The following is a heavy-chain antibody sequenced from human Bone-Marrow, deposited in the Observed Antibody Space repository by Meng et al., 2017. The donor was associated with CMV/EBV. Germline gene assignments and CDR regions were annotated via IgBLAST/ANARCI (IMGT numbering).Heavy chain of an antibody. CDR2: ISGSGGST. D-gene: IGHD6-6*01. CDR3: ARLEYSSAFHGNRFDP. J-gene: IGHJ5*02. CDR1: GFTFSSYA. Sequence: GESLKISCAASGFTFSSYAMSWVRQAPGKGLEWVSAISGSGGSTYYADSVKGRFTISRDNSKNTLYLQMNSLRAEDTAVYYCARLEYSSAFHGNRFDPWGQGTLVTVSS. V-gene: IGHV3-23*01.